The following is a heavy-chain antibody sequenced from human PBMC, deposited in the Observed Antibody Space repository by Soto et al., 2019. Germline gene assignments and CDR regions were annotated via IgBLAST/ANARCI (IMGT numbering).Heavy chain of an antibody. J-gene: IGHJ4*02. V-gene: IGHV1-18*01. CDR1: GYTFTSYG. CDR2: ISAYNGNT. CDR3: ARAYDFWSGSMHRYYFDY. D-gene: IGHD3-3*01. Sequence: ASVKVSCKASGYTFTSYGISWVRQAPGQGLEWMGWISAYNGNTNYAQKLQGRVTMTTDTSTSTAYMELRSLSSDDTAVYYCARAYDFWSGSMHRYYFDYWGQGTMVTVSS.